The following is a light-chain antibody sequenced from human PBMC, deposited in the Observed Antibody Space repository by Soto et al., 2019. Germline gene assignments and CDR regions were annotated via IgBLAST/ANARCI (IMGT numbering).Light chain of an antibody. Sequence: QSVLTQPASVSGSPGQSITISCTGASSDFGNFNYVSWYQQHPGKVPKLIIYEVTSRPSGVSNRFSGSKSDNTASLTISGLQAEDEDYYYCSSYTSINTQLFGGGTKLTVL. CDR3: SSYTSINTQL. V-gene: IGLV2-14*01. J-gene: IGLJ3*02. CDR1: SSDFGNFNY. CDR2: EVT.